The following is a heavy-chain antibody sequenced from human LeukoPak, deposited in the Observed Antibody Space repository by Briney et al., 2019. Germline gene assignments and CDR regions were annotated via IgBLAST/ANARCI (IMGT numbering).Heavy chain of an antibody. Sequence: PGGSLRLSCAASGFTFSSYEMNWVRQAPGKGLEWVSYISSSGSTIYYADSVKGRFTISRDNAKNSLYLQMNSLRAEDTAVYYCARVMSIANLVQHYMDVWGKGTTVTVSS. CDR1: GFTFSSYE. V-gene: IGHV3-48*03. J-gene: IGHJ6*03. CDR3: ARVMSIANLVQHYMDV. D-gene: IGHD6-6*01. CDR2: ISSSGSTI.